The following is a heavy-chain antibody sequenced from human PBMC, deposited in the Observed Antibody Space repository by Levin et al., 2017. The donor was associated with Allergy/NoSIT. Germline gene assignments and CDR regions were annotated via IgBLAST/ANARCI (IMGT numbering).Heavy chain of an antibody. J-gene: IGHJ6*02. D-gene: IGHD2-2*01. Sequence: ASVKVSCKSSGYTFTDYYMHWVRQAPGQGLEWMGWIYPYSGGSNYAQKFQGRVTMTRDTSISTAYMELSRLRSDDTAVYYCAREVSVVVPTASSYYYYGMDVWGQGTTVTVSS. CDR3: AREVSVVVPTASSYYYYGMDV. CDR2: IYPYSGGS. CDR1: GYTFTDYY. V-gene: IGHV1-2*02.